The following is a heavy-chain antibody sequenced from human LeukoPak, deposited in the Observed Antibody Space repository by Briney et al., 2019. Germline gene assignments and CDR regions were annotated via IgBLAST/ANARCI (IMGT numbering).Heavy chain of an antibody. CDR2: IYYSGST. V-gene: IGHV4-59*01. CDR1: GGSISSYY. Sequence: SETLSLTCTVSGGSISSYYWSWIRQPPGEGLEWIGYIYYSGSTNHNPSLKSRVTISVDTSKNQFSLKLSSVTAADTAVYYCAATYYYDSSGRGGYDYWGQGTLVTVSS. J-gene: IGHJ4*02. D-gene: IGHD3-22*01. CDR3: AATYYYDSSGRGGYDY.